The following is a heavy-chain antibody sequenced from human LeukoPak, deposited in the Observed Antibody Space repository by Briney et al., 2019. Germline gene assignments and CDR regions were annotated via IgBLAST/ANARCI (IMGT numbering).Heavy chain of an antibody. D-gene: IGHD2-2*01. CDR2: FDPENGET. Sequence: ASVKVSGKVSGYTLTKLSIHWVRQTPGKGLEWMGGFDPENGETIYAQKFQGRVTMTEDTSTDTAYMELSSLRCEDTAVYYCATGGGSTRPDFYYYDMAVWGQGTTVTVSS. V-gene: IGHV1-24*01. CDR1: GYTLTKLS. J-gene: IGHJ6*02. CDR3: ATGGGSTRPDFYYYDMAV.